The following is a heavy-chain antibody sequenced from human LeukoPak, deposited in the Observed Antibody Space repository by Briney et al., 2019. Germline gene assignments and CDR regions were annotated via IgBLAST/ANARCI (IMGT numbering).Heavy chain of an antibody. D-gene: IGHD2-2*01. V-gene: IGHV3-48*02. CDR2: ISGSGGNI. J-gene: IGHJ5*02. Sequence: HPGGSLRLSCAASGFTFSSYSMNWVRQAPGKGLEWVSYISGSGGNIYYADSVKGRFTISRDNAKNSLYLQMNSLRDEDTALYYCARDQCSSISCYRWFGPWGQGTLVTVSS. CDR1: GFTFSSYS. CDR3: ARDQCSSISCYRWFGP.